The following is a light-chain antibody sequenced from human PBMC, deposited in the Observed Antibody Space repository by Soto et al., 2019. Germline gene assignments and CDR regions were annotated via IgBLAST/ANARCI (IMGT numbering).Light chain of an antibody. CDR2: GAS. CDR1: QSVSSN. J-gene: IGKJ1*01. V-gene: IGKV3-15*01. CDR3: QKYNNWPLST. Sequence: EIVMTQSPATLSVSPGERATLSCRASQSVSSNLAWYQQKPGQAPRLLIYGASTRATGIPARFSGSGSGTEFTLTISSLQSEDFAVYYCQKYNNWPLSTFGQGTRVDIK.